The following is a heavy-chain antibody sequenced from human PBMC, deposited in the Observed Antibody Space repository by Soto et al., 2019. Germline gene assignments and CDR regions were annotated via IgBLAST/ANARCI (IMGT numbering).Heavy chain of an antibody. CDR1: GFIFSNNG. V-gene: IGHV3-30*02. D-gene: IGHD3-10*01. CDR2: MSYDGSNE. J-gene: IGHJ4*02. Sequence: PGGSLRLSCVGSGFIFSNNGMHWVRQTPGKGLEWVAFMSYDGSNEYYVDSVKGRFTISRDNSKNTLYLQMDSLRAEDTAVYYCAKGEVRGIIPSYFDYWGLGTLVTVSS. CDR3: AKGEVRGIIPSYFDY.